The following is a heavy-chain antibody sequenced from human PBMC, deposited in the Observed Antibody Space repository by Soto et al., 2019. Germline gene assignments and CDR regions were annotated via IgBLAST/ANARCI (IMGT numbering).Heavy chain of an antibody. CDR3: ARDLGIQLWPAGGDY. D-gene: IGHD5-18*01. Sequence: GASVKVSCKASGYTFTSYGISWVRQAPGQGLEWMGWISAYNGNTNYAQKLQGRVTMTTDTSTSTAYMELRSLRSDDTAVYYCARDLGIQLWPAGGDYWGQGTLVTVSS. V-gene: IGHV1-18*01. CDR1: GYTFTSYG. J-gene: IGHJ4*02. CDR2: ISAYNGNT.